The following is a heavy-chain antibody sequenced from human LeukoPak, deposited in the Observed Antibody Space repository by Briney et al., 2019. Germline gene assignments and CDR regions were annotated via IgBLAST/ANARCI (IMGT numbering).Heavy chain of an antibody. CDR1: GFTFSTYG. CDR3: ARDRDGSGSYFDY. D-gene: IGHD3-10*01. Sequence: GGSLRLSCAASGFTFSTYGMHWVRQAPGKGLEGVAVISYDGNNKYYADSVKGRFTISRDNSKSTLFLQMNSLRADDAAVYYCARDRDGSGSYFDYWGEGTLVTVSS. J-gene: IGHJ4*02. CDR2: ISYDGNNK. V-gene: IGHV3-30*03.